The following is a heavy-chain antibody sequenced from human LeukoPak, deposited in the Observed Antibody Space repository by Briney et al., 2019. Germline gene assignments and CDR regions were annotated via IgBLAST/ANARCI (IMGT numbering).Heavy chain of an antibody. D-gene: IGHD5-24*01. CDR1: GGFISSYY. Sequence: SEPLPLTRSVWGGFISSYYWSWIRQPTGKGLEWIGYIYYSGSTNYNPSLKSRVTISVDTSKNQFSLKLSSVTAADTAVYYCARAAREMATTPDFDYWGQGTLVTVSS. CDR3: ARAAREMATTPDFDY. V-gene: IGHV4-59*01. CDR2: IYYSGST. J-gene: IGHJ4*02.